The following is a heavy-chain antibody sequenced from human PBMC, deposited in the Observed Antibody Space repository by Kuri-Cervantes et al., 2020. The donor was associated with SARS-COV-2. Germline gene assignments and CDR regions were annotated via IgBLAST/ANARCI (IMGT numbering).Heavy chain of an antibody. D-gene: IGHD1-1*01. CDR1: GFNFSRTD. CDR2: ISHDGKNK. CDR3: ARDFFSSRRYNWNDVYPPEFDF. Sequence: LSLTCAASGFNFSRTDMHWVRQAPGKGLEWVAVISHDGKNKKCIASGKGRFTISRDNSKNTLYLEMNSLRAEDTAVYYCARDFFSSRRYNWNDVYPPEFDFRGQGTLVTVSS. V-gene: IGHV3-30*03. J-gene: IGHJ4*02.